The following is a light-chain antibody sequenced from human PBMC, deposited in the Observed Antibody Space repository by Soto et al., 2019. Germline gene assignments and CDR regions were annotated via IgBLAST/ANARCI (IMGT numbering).Light chain of an antibody. J-gene: IGLJ1*01. CDR3: CSYAGTSTPYV. V-gene: IGLV2-23*02. CDR2: EVS. Sequence: QSVLTQPASVSGSPGQSITISCTGTSSDVGSYNPVSWYQQHPGKAPKLMIYEVSKRPSGVSSRFSGSKSGNTASLTISGLQAEDEADYYCCSYAGTSTPYVFGTGTKVTVL. CDR1: SSDVGSYNP.